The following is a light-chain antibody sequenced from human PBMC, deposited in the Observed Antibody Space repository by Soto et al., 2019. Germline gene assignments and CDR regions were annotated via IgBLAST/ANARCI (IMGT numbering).Light chain of an antibody. CDR1: KSDIGVYDF. CDR3: KSYXXXXXXX. CDR2: EVV. J-gene: IGLJ1*01. V-gene: IGLV2-8*01. Sequence: QSVLTQPPSASGSPGQSVTISCTGTKSDIGVYDFVSWYQHHPGKAPRLIIYEVVQRPSGVPDRFSGSKSGNTASLTVSGXXAADEADYFCKSYXXXXXXXFGSGX.